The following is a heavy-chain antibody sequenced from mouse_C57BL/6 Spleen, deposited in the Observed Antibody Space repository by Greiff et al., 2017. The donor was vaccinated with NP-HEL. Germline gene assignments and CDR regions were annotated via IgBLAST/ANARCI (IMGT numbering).Heavy chain of an antibody. CDR1: GYTFTSYW. J-gene: IGHJ3*01. CDR2: IDPSDSYT. CDR3: AAVTTVVADFAY. Sequence: QVQLQQPGAELVRPGTSVKLSCKASGYTFTSYWMHLVKQRPGQGLEWIGVIDPSDSYTNYNQKFKGKATLTVDTSSSTAYMQLSSLTSEDSAVYYCAAVTTVVADFAYWGQGTLVTVSA. V-gene: IGHV1-59*01. D-gene: IGHD1-1*01.